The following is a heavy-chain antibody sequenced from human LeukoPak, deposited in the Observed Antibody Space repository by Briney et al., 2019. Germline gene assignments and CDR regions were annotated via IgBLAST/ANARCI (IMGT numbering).Heavy chain of an antibody. Sequence: PGGSLRLSCAASGFTFSSYGMSWVRQAPGKGLEWVSAISGSGGSTYYADSVKGRFTISRDNSKNTLYLQMNSLRAEDTAVYYCAKNPAGPYYYYMDVWGKGTTVTVSS. CDR3: AKNPAGPYYYYMDV. CDR2: ISGSGGST. D-gene: IGHD3-10*01. V-gene: IGHV3-23*01. J-gene: IGHJ6*03. CDR1: GFTFSSYG.